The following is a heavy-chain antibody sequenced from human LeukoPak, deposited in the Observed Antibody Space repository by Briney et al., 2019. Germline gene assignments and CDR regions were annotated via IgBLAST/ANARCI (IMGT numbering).Heavy chain of an antibody. Sequence: GGSLRLSCAASGFTFSSYGMHWVRQAPGKGLEWVAVISYDGSNKYYADSVKGRFTISRDNSKNTLYLQINSLRAEDTAVYYCAKTLMVRGVIPWFDPWGQGTLVTVSS. CDR2: ISYDGSNK. CDR3: AKTLMVRGVIPWFDP. J-gene: IGHJ5*02. CDR1: GFTFSSYG. V-gene: IGHV3-30*18. D-gene: IGHD3-10*01.